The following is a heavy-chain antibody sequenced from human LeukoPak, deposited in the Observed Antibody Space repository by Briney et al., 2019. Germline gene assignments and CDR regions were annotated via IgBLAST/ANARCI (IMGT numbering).Heavy chain of an antibody. CDR2: IYYSGST. Sequence: SETLSLTCTVSGGSISSSSYYWGWIRQPPGKGLEWIGSIYYSGSTYYNPSLKSRVTISVDTSKNQFSLKLSSVTAADTAVYYCARLPLDLHAFDIWGQGTMVTVSS. CDR3: ARLPLDLHAFDI. CDR1: GGSISSSSYY. D-gene: IGHD1-7*01. J-gene: IGHJ3*02. V-gene: IGHV4-39*01.